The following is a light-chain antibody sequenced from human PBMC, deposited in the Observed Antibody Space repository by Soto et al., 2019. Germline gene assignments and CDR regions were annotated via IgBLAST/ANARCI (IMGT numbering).Light chain of an antibody. CDR2: GTS. CDR1: QSISSK. Sequence: EIGLTLSPATLSVSQEERATLSCRASQSISSKLAWYQQKPGQAPRLLIYGTSTRATDIPDRFSGSGSGTHFTLTINSLQSEDFATYYCQQYNKWPPITFAQGTRLAIK. J-gene: IGKJ5*01. CDR3: QQYNKWPPIT. V-gene: IGKV3-15*01.